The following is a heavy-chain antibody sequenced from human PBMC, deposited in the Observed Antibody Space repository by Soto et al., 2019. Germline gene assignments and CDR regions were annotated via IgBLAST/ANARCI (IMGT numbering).Heavy chain of an antibody. CDR2: IFYSGNA. CDR3: ARRNDYVWEGWFDP. J-gene: IGHJ5*02. V-gene: IGHV4-39*01. Sequence: SETLSLTCTVSGGSISRSGYYWGWIRQPPGKGLEWIASIFYSGNAFYNPSLKSRVTISVDTSKNQFSLNLRSVTAADTAVYYCARRNDYVWEGWFDPWGQGTLVTVS. D-gene: IGHD3-16*01. CDR1: GGSISRSGYY.